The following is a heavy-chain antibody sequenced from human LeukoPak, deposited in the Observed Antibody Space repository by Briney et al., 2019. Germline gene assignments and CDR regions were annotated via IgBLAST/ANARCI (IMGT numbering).Heavy chain of an antibody. D-gene: IGHD6-13*01. CDR2: IRGKAYGETP. Sequence: GGSLRLSCTASGFTFGAYLISWVRQAPGQGLEWVGYIRGKAYGETPEYAASVKGRFTISRDDSKNTLYLQMNSLRAEDTAVYYCARDYSSSWYGGFDYWGQGTLVTVSS. V-gene: IGHV3-49*04. CDR3: ARDYSSSWYGGFDY. CDR1: GFTFGAYL. J-gene: IGHJ4*02.